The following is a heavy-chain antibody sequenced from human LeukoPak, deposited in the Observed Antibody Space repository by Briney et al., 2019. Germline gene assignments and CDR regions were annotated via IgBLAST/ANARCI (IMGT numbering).Heavy chain of an antibody. V-gene: IGHV3-30-3*01. Sequence: PGRSLRLSCAASGFTFSNYAMHWIRQAPGKGLEWVGVIFYDGDSKHYADSVRGRFTISRDNSQGTLYLQMSSLRGEDTAVYYCARDPRGPTGNDHNGRDSFDFWGQGALVTVSS. D-gene: IGHD1-14*01. J-gene: IGHJ4*02. CDR1: GFTFSNYA. CDR2: IFYDGDSK. CDR3: ARDPRGPTGNDHNGRDSFDF.